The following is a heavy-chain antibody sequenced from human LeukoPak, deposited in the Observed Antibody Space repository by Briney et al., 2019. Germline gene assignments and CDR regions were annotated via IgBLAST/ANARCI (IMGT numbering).Heavy chain of an antibody. CDR1: GVSISSYY. CDR2: IYYSGST. CDR3: ARVTGDIVVVVGDYYYYMDV. Sequence: PSETLSLTCTVSGVSISSYYWSWIRQPPGKGLEWIGYIYYSGSTNYNPSLKSRVTISVDTSKNPFSLKLSSVTAADTAVYYCARVTGDIVVVVGDYYYYMDVWGKGTTVTTSS. V-gene: IGHV4-59*01. D-gene: IGHD2-15*01. J-gene: IGHJ6*03.